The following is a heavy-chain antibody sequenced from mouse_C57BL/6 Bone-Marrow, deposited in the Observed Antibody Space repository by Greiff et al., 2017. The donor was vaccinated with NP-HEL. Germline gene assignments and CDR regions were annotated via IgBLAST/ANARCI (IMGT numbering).Heavy chain of an antibody. CDR2: ISDGGSYT. D-gene: IGHD2-3*01. Sequence: EVQLQESGGGLVKPGGSLKLSCAASGFTFSSYAMSWVRQTPEKRLEWVATISDGGSYTYYPDNVKGRFTNSRDNAKNNLYLQMSHLKSEDTAMYYCARYDGYLYYFDYWGQGTTLTVSS. V-gene: IGHV5-4*01. J-gene: IGHJ2*01. CDR3: ARYDGYLYYFDY. CDR1: GFTFSSYA.